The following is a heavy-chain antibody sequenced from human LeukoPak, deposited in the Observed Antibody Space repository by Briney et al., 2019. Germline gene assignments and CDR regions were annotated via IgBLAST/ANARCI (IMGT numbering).Heavy chain of an antibody. J-gene: IGHJ4*02. Sequence: PSETLSLTCTVSGDSFSYFYWSWIRQPPGKGLEWIGSIYYSGSTYYNPSLKSRVTISVDTSKNQFSLRLNSVNAADTAVFYCARQGYSDFSSRPFDYWGQGTLVTVSS. V-gene: IGHV4-59*05. CDR2: IYYSGST. D-gene: IGHD1-26*01. CDR1: GDSFSYFY. CDR3: ARQGYSDFSSRPFDY.